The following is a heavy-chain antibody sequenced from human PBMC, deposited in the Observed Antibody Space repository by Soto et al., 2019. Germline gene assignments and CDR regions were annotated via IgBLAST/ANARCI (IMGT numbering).Heavy chain of an antibody. CDR3: ARDTTGPHDYYYGMDV. CDR1: GFTVSSNY. J-gene: IGHJ6*02. D-gene: IGHD1-1*01. Sequence: EVQLVESGGGLVQPGGSLRLSCAASGFTVSSNYMSWVRQAPGKGLEWVSVIYSGGSTYYADSVKGRFTISRDNSKNTLYLQMNSLRAEDTAVYYCARDTTGPHDYYYGMDVWGQGTTVTVSS. V-gene: IGHV3-66*01. CDR2: IYSGGST.